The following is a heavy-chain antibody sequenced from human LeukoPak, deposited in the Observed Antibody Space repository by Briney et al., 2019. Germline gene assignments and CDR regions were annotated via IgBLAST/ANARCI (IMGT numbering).Heavy chain of an antibody. CDR1: GFTFDDYA. CDR2: ISWNSGSI. CDR3: AKDWGYRAMVKIFDP. Sequence: RGGSLRLSCAASGFTFDDYAMHWVRQAPGKGLEWVSGISWNSGSIGYADSVKGRFTISRDNAKNSLYLQMNSLRAEDTALYYCAKDWGYRAMVKIFDPWGQGTLVTVSS. D-gene: IGHD5-18*01. V-gene: IGHV3-9*01. J-gene: IGHJ5*02.